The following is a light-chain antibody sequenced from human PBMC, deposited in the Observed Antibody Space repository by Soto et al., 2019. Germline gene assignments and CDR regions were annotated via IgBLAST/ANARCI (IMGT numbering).Light chain of an antibody. CDR2: GAS. Sequence: EIVMTQSPATLSVSPGERATLSCRASQSVSSNLAWYQQKPGQAPRLLIYGASTRSTGIPARFSGSGSGIEFTLTISSLQSEDFAVYYCQQYNNWPPLTFGGGNEVEIK. J-gene: IGKJ4*01. V-gene: IGKV3-15*01. CDR1: QSVSSN. CDR3: QQYNNWPPLT.